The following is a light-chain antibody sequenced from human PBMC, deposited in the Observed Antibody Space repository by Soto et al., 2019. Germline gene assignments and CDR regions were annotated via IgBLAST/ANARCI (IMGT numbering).Light chain of an antibody. CDR3: SSYTTSSNYV. J-gene: IGLJ1*01. CDR2: GVS. Sequence: QSVLTQPASLSGSPGKSTPVPCPGTSSNIGAYNYVSWYQQHPGRAPKLLIFGVSNRPSGVSNRFSGSKSGNTASLTISGLQAEDEADYYCSSYTTSSNYVFATGTKLTVL. CDR1: SSNIGAYNY. V-gene: IGLV2-14*01.